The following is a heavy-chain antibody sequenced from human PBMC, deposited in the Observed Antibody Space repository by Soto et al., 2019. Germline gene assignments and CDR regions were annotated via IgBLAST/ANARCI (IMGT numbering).Heavy chain of an antibody. CDR1: GFIFKRYW. CDR2: IYNDGTYS. V-gene: IGHV3-74*01. D-gene: IGHD3-10*01. Sequence: PGGSLRLSCAASGFIFKRYWMHGVRQSPGKGLVWISRIYNDGTYSDYADSVRGRFTISRDNVNDTLYLQMNNLRAEDSGLYYCTRGPRPISTGTGAYWGQGTQVTVSS. J-gene: IGHJ4*02. CDR3: TRGPRPISTGTGAY.